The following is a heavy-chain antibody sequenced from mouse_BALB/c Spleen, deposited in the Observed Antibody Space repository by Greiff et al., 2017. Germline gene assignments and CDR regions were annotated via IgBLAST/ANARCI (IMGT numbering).Heavy chain of an antibody. J-gene: IGHJ4*01. CDR1: GFTFSSFG. CDR3: ASCRRLGRAMDY. D-gene: IGHD4-1*01. CDR2: ISSGSSTI. Sequence: EVQLVESGGGLVQPGGSLKLSCAASGFTFSSFGMHWVRQAPEKGLEWVAYISSGSSTIYYADKVKGRFTISRDNPKNTLFLQMTSLRAEDTAMYYCASCRRLGRAMDYWGQGTSVTVSS. V-gene: IGHV5-17*02.